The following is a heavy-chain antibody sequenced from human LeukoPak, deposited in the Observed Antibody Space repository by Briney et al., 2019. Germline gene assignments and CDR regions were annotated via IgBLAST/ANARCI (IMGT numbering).Heavy chain of an antibody. J-gene: IGHJ4*02. CDR2: ISGSGGST. CDR1: GFTFSSYA. CDR3: AKDLYRIVGATYYFDY. Sequence: GGSLRLSCAASGFTFSSYAMSWVCQAPGKGLEWVSAISGSGGSTYYADSVKGRFTISRDNSKNTLYLQMNSLRAEDTAVYYCAKDLYRIVGATYYFDYWGQGTLVTVSS. V-gene: IGHV3-23*01. D-gene: IGHD1-26*01.